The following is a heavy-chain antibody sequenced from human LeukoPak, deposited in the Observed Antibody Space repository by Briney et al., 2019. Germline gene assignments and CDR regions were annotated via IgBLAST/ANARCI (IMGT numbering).Heavy chain of an antibody. CDR1: GFTFSSYS. Sequence: GGSLRLSCAASGFTFSSYSMNWVRQAPGKGLEWVSAISGSGGSTYYADSVKGRFTISRDNSKNTLYLQMNSLRAEDTAVYYCAKGFLLLWFGELSPFDYWGQGTLVTVSS. CDR2: ISGSGGST. D-gene: IGHD3-10*01. V-gene: IGHV3-23*01. CDR3: AKGFLLLWFGELSPFDY. J-gene: IGHJ4*02.